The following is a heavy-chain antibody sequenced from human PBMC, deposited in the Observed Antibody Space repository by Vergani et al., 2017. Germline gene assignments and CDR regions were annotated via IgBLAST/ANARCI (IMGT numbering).Heavy chain of an antibody. D-gene: IGHD5-12*01. J-gene: IGHJ6*03. V-gene: IGHV4-31*11. CDR2: IYYSGTT. Sequence: QVQLQESGPGVVKPSQTLSITCAVSGGSISSGDHCWPWIRQRPEKGLECSGYIYYSGTTYDNTSLRSRLTVSVDTSQNQFSLKLRSVTAAATALYYCPLVDTQLLATSYFYCMDVWGKGTTVVVSS. CDR1: GGSISSGDHC. CDR3: PLVDTQLLATSYFYCMDV.